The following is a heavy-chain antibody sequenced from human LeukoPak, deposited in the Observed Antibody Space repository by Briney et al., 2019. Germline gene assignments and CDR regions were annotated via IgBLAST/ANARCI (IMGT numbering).Heavy chain of an antibody. J-gene: IGHJ1*01. Sequence: GGTLRLSCAASGFNFRNSWMHWLREAPGKAVVGVSRIDPDGSATSDADIGKCRFSISRDNAEDTLYLEMKSLRAEDTALYYCARDNYQTSWGQGTMVTVSS. V-gene: IGHV3-74*01. CDR3: ARDNYQTS. CDR2: IDPDGSAT. CDR1: GFNFRNSW. D-gene: IGHD5-24*01.